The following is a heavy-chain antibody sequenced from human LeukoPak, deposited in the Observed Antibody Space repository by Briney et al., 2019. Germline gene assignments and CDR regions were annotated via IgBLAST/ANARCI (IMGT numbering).Heavy chain of an antibody. V-gene: IGHV3-30-3*01. Sequence: SGGSLRLSCAASGFTFSSYAMHWVRQAPGKGLEWVAVISYDGSNKYYADSVKGRFTISRDNSKNTLYLQMNSLRAEDTAVYYCARSKGMWELDYWGQGTLVTVSS. CDR3: ARSKGMWELDY. CDR1: GFTFSSYA. D-gene: IGHD1-26*01. CDR2: ISYDGSNK. J-gene: IGHJ4*02.